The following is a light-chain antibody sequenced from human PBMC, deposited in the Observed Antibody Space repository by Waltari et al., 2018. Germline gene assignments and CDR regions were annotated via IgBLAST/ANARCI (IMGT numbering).Light chain of an antibody. Sequence: EIVLTQSPGTLSLSPGERATPSCRASQSVRSSYLAWYQHKLGQAPRLLIYGASTRATGVPDRFSGSGSGTDFTLTISRLEPEDFTVYYCQHYGGSPPYTFGQGTKLEIK. CDR3: QHYGGSPPYT. V-gene: IGKV3-20*01. CDR1: QSVRSSY. J-gene: IGKJ2*01. CDR2: GAS.